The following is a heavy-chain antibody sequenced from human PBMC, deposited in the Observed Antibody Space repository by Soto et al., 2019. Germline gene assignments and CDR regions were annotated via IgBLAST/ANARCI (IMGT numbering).Heavy chain of an antibody. CDR1: GASVAGGSYY. D-gene: IGHD5-12*01. Sequence: QVQLRESGPGLVKPSQTLSLTCSVSGASVAGGSYYWSWVRQPPGKGLEWIGYIPSRGRPFYNPSLTSRGTISADTSKNQLSLQLTSVTAAXXXVXXXARDTYSGYDFGLWGQGTLVTVSS. V-gene: IGHV4-30-4*03. J-gene: IGHJ5*02. CDR3: ARDTYSGYDFGL. CDR2: IPSRGRP.